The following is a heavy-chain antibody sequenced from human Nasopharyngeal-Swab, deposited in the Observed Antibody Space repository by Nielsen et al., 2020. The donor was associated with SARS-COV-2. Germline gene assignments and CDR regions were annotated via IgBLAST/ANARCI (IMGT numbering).Heavy chain of an antibody. CDR3: TFYGRS. D-gene: IGHD2/OR15-2a*01. V-gene: IGHV4-31*03. J-gene: IGHJ5*02. CDR1: GGSISSDDYY. CDR2: MYSNGIT. Sequence: SETLSLTCTVSGGSISSDDYYWSWIRQHPVKGLEWIGYMYSNGITNYNPSLKSRIIMSVDTSKNQFSLHLTSVTAADTAVYFCTFYGRSWGQGTLVTVSS.